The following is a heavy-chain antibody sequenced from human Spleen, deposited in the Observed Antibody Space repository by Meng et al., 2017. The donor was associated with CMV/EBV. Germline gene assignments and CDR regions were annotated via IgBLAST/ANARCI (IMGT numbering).Heavy chain of an antibody. D-gene: IGHD3-22*01. CDR3: ARDTFDSRGYFSP. Sequence: GESLKISCAASGFTLNDYYIIWIRQAPGKGLGWVSYVTNSDNSIYYADSVKGRFTISRDIANNSLHLQMNSLRAEDTAFYYCARDTFDSRGYFSPWGQGTLVTVSS. CDR2: VTNSDNSI. CDR1: GFTLNDYY. V-gene: IGHV3-11*01. J-gene: IGHJ5*02.